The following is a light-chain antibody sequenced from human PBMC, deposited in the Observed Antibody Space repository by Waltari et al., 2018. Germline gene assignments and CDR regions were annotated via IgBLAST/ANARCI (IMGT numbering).Light chain of an antibody. CDR1: SSDVGGYNY. CDR3: SSYTSSSSVV. CDR2: EVS. J-gene: IGLJ2*01. V-gene: IGLV2-14*01. Sequence: QSALTQPASVSGSPGQSITISCTGTSSDVGGYNYVSWYQQHPGKAPKLMIYEVSKLPSGVSKRFSGSKSGNTASLTISGLQAEDEADYYCSSYTSSSSVVFGGGTKLTVL.